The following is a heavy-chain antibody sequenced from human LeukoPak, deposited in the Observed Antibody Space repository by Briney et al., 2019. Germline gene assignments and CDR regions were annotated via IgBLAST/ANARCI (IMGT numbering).Heavy chain of an antibody. Sequence: PGGSLRLSCAASGFTFSSHFMNWVRRAPGKGLEWVSSISSSSSHIYYADSVKGRFTISRDNAKNSLYLQMHSLRAEDTAVYYCARYYYGSDAGYYYYYMDVWGKGTTVTVSS. CDR3: ARYYYGSDAGYYYYYMDV. CDR1: GFTFSSHF. CDR2: ISSSSSHI. D-gene: IGHD3-10*01. J-gene: IGHJ6*03. V-gene: IGHV3-21*01.